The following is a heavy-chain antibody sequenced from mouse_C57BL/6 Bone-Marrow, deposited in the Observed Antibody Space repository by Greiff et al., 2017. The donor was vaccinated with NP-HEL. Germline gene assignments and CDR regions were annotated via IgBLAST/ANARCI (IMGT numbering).Heavy chain of an antibody. D-gene: IGHD1-1*01. V-gene: IGHV5-17*01. CDR2: ISSGCSTI. CDR3: ARIAIYFITTVVATCYYAMDD. CDR1: GFTFSDYG. Sequence: EVQLVESGGGLVKPGGSLKLSCAAPGFTFSDYGMHWARQAPEKGLEWVAYISSGCSTIFYADSAKGRFTISRDNAQNTLFLQMTSLRSEDTAMYYCARIAIYFITTVVATCYYAMDDWGQGTSVTVSS. J-gene: IGHJ4*01.